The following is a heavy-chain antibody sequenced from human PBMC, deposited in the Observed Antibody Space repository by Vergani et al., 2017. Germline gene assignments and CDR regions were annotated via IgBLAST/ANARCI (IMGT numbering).Heavy chain of an antibody. Sequence: QVQLAESGPGLLKPSETLSLTCTVSGVSVSSGSYYWSWIRQSPGKGLEWIGYIYFTGSTSHNPSLRSRVTISIDASKTQFSLKLNSVTAADTAVYYCARSYSTGRNDAFDIWGHGTRVTVSS. CDR3: ARSYSTGRNDAFDI. J-gene: IGHJ3*02. D-gene: IGHD6-19*01. CDR1: GVSVSSGSYY. V-gene: IGHV4-61*01. CDR2: IYFTGST.